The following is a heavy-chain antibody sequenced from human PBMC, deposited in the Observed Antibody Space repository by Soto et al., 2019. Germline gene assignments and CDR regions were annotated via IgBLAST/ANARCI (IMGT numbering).Heavy chain of an antibody. Sequence: ASVKVSCKASGYTFTSYGISWVRQAPGQGLEWMGWISAYNGNTNYAQKLQGRVTMTTDTSTSTAYMELRSLRSDDTAVYYCARDRAVAVAGHDAFDICGQGTMLTGSS. CDR1: GYTFTSYG. CDR3: ARDRAVAVAGHDAFDI. V-gene: IGHV1-18*01. J-gene: IGHJ3*02. CDR2: ISAYNGNT. D-gene: IGHD6-19*01.